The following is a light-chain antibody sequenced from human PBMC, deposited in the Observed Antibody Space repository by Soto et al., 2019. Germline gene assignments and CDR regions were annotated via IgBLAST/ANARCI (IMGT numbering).Light chain of an antibody. CDR1: QSVTSSY. V-gene: IGKV3-20*01. J-gene: IGKJ5*01. CDR3: QQYGNSQYT. CDR2: GAS. Sequence: EIVLTQSPGTLSVSPGERATLSCRASQSVTSSYLAWYQQTPGQAPRLLIYGASTRATGLPDRFSGSASGTDFTLTISRLEPEDFAVYYCQQYGNSQYTFGQGTRLEIK.